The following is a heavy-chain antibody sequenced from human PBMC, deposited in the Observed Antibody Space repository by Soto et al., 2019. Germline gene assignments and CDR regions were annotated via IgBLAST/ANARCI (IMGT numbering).Heavy chain of an antibody. J-gene: IGHJ4*02. D-gene: IGHD5-18*01. CDR3: AADKGYSYGYGSY. CDR2: IVVGSGST. CDR1: GFTXNSSA. Sequence: GXSXKVSYKASGFTXNSSAGQLVRQAREQRLEWIGWIVVGSGSTDYAQKFQERVTLTRDMCTSTAYMELRSLSSDETAVYYCAADKGYSYGYGSYWGQGTLVPSP. V-gene: IGHV1-58*01.